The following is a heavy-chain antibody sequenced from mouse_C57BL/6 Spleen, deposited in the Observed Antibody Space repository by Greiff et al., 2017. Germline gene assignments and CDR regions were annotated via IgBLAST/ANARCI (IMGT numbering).Heavy chain of an antibody. V-gene: IGHV7-3*01. CDR3: ARCLQVRDYFCY. J-gene: IGHJ2*01. CDR1: GFTFTDYY. Sequence: EVHLVESGGGLVQPGGSLSLSCAASGFTFTDYYMSWVRQPPGKALEWLGFIRNKANGYTTEYSASVKGRFTISRYNSQRILYLQMNALRAEDSATYYCARCLQVRDYFCYWGQGTTLSVSS. D-gene: IGHD1-1*01. CDR2: IRNKANGYTT.